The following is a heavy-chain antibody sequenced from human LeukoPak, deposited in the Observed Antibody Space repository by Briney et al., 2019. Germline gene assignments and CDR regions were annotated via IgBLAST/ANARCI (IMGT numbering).Heavy chain of an antibody. CDR3: ARGPAMVRGVNWYFDL. Sequence: GASVKVSCKASGYTFTSYAMHWVRQAPGQRLEWMGWINAGNGNTKYSQEFQGRVTITRDTSASTAYMELSSLRSEDMAVYYCARGPAMVRGVNWYFDLWGRGTLVTVSS. CDR2: INAGNGNT. CDR1: GYTFTSYA. V-gene: IGHV1-3*03. J-gene: IGHJ2*01. D-gene: IGHD3-10*01.